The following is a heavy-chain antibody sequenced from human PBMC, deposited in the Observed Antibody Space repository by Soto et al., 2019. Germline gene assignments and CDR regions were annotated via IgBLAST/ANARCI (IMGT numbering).Heavy chain of an antibody. CDR2: IIPFFGTA. CDR1: GGTFSTFG. J-gene: IGHJ4*02. V-gene: IGHV1-69*01. CDR3: ARTAPMDAGDKYYYDF. Sequence: QVPLVQSGADVKKTGSSVKVSCKASGGTFSTFGISWVRQAPGQGLEWMGGIIPFFGTAKYSQKFEDRITITADESTNTVYIDLRSLTSEDTAIYNCARTAPMDAGDKYYYDFWGQGALVTVSS. D-gene: IGHD3-16*01.